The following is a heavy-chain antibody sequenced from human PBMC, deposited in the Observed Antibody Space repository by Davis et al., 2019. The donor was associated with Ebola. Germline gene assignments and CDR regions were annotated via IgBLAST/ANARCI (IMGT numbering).Heavy chain of an antibody. J-gene: IGHJ4*02. D-gene: IGHD1-1*01. Sequence: GESLKISCAASGFTLSGYDMNWVRQAPGKGLEWVAVISYDGSNKYYADSVKGRFTISRDNSKNTLYLQMNSLRAEDTAVYYCARATGADYWGQGTLVTVSS. CDR1: GFTLSGYD. CDR2: ISYDGSNK. V-gene: IGHV3-30*03. CDR3: ARATGADY.